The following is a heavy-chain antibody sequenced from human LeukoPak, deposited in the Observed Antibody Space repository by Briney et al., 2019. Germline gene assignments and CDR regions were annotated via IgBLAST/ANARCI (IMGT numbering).Heavy chain of an antibody. Sequence: ASQTLSLTCTVSGGSISSGGYYWSWIRQHPGKGLEWIGYIYYSGSTYYNPSLKSRVTISVDTSKNQFSLKLSSVTAADTAVYYWARGPHDYGDLYYFDYWGQGTLVTVSS. CDR2: IYYSGST. CDR3: ARGPHDYGDLYYFDY. D-gene: IGHD4-17*01. V-gene: IGHV4-31*03. CDR1: GGSISSGGYY. J-gene: IGHJ4*02.